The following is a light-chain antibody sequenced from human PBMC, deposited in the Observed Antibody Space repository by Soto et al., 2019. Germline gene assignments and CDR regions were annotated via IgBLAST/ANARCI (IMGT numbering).Light chain of an antibody. Sequence: DIQMTQSPSTLSASVGDRVTITCRASQSISSWLAWYQQKPGKAPKLLIYDASSLESGVPSRFSGSGSGTEFTLTISSPQPDDFATYYCQQYNSYSFGGGTKVEIK. J-gene: IGKJ4*01. CDR1: QSISSW. CDR2: DAS. V-gene: IGKV1-5*01. CDR3: QQYNSYS.